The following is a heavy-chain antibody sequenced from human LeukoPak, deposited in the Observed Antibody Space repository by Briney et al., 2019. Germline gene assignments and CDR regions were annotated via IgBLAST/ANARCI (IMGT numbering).Heavy chain of an antibody. CDR2: VNHSGST. V-gene: IGHV4-34*01. CDR1: GGSFSGYY. D-gene: IGHD1-26*01. CDR3: ARGQRGGSYYLDRRFQPFDY. J-gene: IGHJ4*02. Sequence: SETLSLTCAVYGGSFSGYYWSWIRQPPGKGLEWIWEVNHSGSTNYNPPLKSRVPISVNTSKNQFSFKLNSVTAADTAVYYCARGQRGGSYYLDRRFQPFDYWGQGTLVTVSS.